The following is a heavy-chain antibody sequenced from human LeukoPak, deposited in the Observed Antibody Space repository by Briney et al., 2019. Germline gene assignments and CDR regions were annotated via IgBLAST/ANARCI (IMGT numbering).Heavy chain of an antibody. CDR1: GFTFSSTT. CDR3: TRDRRGPAAGTWYFDS. Sequence: PGGSLRLSCVASGFTFSSTTMGWGRQAPGRGLEWVSRITAIDGRTYYADSVRGRFTISRDNSKNTVYLQLNSLRAGDTAIYYCTRDRRGPAAGTWYFDSWGQGTLVTVSS. CDR2: ITAIDGRT. V-gene: IGHV3-23*01. J-gene: IGHJ4*02. D-gene: IGHD6-13*01.